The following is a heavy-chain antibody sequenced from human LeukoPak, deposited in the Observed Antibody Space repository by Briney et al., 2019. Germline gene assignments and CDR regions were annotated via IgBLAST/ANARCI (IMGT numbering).Heavy chain of an antibody. D-gene: IGHD1-26*01. Sequence: GGSLRLSCAVSGFTFSNYAMHWVRQAPGKGLEWVAVISYDGIDKNYADSVKGRFTISRDNSKNTLYLQMNSLRAEDTAVYYCAKSLEGWWELPVDYWGQGTLVTVSS. CDR2: ISYDGIDK. V-gene: IGHV3-30*04. J-gene: IGHJ4*02. CDR3: AKSLEGWWELPVDY. CDR1: GFTFSNYA.